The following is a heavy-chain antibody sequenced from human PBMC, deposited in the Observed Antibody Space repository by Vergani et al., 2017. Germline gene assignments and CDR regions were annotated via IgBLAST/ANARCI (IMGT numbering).Heavy chain of an antibody. CDR3: AKDFLDGGVMGWELSGIGY. CDR2: ISGSGGST. D-gene: IGHD1-26*01. V-gene: IGHV3-23*01. J-gene: IGHJ4*02. Sequence: EVQLLESGGGLVQPGGSLRLSCAASGFTFSSYAMSWVRQAPGKGLEWVSAISGSGGSTYYADSVKGRFTISRDNSKNTLYLQMNSLRAEDTAVYYCAKDFLDGGVMGWELSGIGYWGQGTLVTVSS. CDR1: GFTFSSYA.